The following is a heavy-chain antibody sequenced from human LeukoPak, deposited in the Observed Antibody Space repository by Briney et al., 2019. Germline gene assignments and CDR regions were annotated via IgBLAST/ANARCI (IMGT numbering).Heavy chain of an antibody. CDR2: IYYSGST. Sequence: SETLSLTCTVSGGSISTTTYYWDWIRQPPGKGLEDVVRIYYSGSTYYTPSLKSRVTISIDTAKNQFSLKLISVTAADTAVYFCARHCSDSNCYRLDAFDIWGQGTLVTVSS. D-gene: IGHD2-15*01. J-gene: IGHJ3*02. CDR3: ARHCSDSNCYRLDAFDI. V-gene: IGHV4-39*01. CDR1: GGSISTTTYY.